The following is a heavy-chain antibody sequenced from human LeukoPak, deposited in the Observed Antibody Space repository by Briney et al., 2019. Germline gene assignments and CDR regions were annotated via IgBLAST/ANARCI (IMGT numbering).Heavy chain of an antibody. J-gene: IGHJ4*02. CDR3: ARGTYDSSGYYYLDY. V-gene: IGHV1-8*01. CDR2: MNPNSGNT. CDR1: GYTFTIYD. Sequence: AAVTVSFKSSGYTFTIYDINWVRQATGQGLEWMGWMNPNSGNTGYAQKFQGRVTMTRNTSISTAYMELSSLRSEDTAVYYCARGTYDSSGYYYLDYWGQGTLVTVSS. D-gene: IGHD3-22*01.